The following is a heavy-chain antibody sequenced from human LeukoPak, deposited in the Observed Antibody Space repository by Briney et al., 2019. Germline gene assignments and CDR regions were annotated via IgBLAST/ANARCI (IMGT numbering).Heavy chain of an antibody. V-gene: IGHV3-48*01. CDR2: ISSSSSTI. J-gene: IGHJ4*02. CDR1: GLTISSYS. D-gene: IGHD2/OR15-2a*01. CDR3: ARTLDY. Sequence: GGSLRLSCAASGLTISSYSMNWVRQAPGKGLQWVSYISSSSSTIYYADSVKGRFTISRDNAKNSLYLQMNSLRAEDTAVYYCARTLDYWGQGTLVTVSS.